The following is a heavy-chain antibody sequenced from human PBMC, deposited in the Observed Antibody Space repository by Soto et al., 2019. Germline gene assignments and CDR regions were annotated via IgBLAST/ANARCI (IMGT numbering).Heavy chain of an antibody. V-gene: IGHV4-59*01. D-gene: IGHD6-19*01. J-gene: IGHJ5*02. CDR1: GGSISSYY. CDR2: IYYSGST. CDR3: ARDIGVSQWLPPSRFDP. Sequence: SETLSLTCTVSGGSISSYYWSWIRQPPGKGLEWIGYIYYSGSTNYNPSLKSRVTISVDTSKNQFSLKLSSVTAADTAVYYCARDIGVSQWLPPSRFDPWGQGTLVTVSS.